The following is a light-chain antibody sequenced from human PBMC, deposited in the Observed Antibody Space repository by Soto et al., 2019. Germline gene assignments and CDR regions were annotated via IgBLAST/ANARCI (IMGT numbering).Light chain of an antibody. CDR2: AAS. Sequence: DIQMTQSPSSVSASVGDRVTITCRVSQGINKWLAWYQQKPGKAPKLLISAASSLRSGVPSRFSGSGSGTDFILTISSLQPEDFATYYCQQANSFPLPFGGGPRWIS. CDR3: QQANSFPLP. J-gene: IGKJ4*01. V-gene: IGKV1-12*01. CDR1: QGINKW.